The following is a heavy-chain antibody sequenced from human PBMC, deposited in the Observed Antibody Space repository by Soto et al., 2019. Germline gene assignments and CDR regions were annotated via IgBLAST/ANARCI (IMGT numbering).Heavy chain of an antibody. CDR2: ISGSGGST. Sequence: HPGGSLRLSCAASGFTFSSYWMHWVRQAPGKGLEWVAAISGSGGSTYYADSVKGRFTISRDNSKNTLYLQMNSLRAEDTAVCYCAKGRPIDYWGQGTLVTVSS. J-gene: IGHJ4*02. V-gene: IGHV3-23*01. CDR1: GFTFSSYW. CDR3: AKGRPIDY.